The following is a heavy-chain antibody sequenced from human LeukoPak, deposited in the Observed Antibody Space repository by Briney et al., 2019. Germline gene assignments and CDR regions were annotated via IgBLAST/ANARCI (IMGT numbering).Heavy chain of an antibody. Sequence: GASVKVSCKAFGYTFTGYYMHWVRQAPGQGLEWMGWINPNSGGTNYAQKFQGRVTMTRDTSISTAYMELSRLRSDDTAVYYCARRDFNTGFDYWGQGTLVIVSS. CDR2: INPNSGGT. D-gene: IGHD5-18*01. CDR3: ARRDFNTGFDY. V-gene: IGHV1-2*02. J-gene: IGHJ4*02. CDR1: GYTFTGYY.